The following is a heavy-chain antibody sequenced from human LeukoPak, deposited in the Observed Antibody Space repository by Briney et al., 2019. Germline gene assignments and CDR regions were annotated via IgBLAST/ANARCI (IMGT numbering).Heavy chain of an antibody. Sequence: KSGGSLRPSCAASGFTFSSYSVNWVRQAPGKGLEWVSFISSTSTYIYYADSVKGRFTISRDNAKNSLFLQMNSLRAEDTAVYYCARDPLEGSWYFDLWGRGTLVTVSS. CDR1: GFTFSSYS. D-gene: IGHD5-24*01. CDR2: ISSTSTYI. J-gene: IGHJ2*01. V-gene: IGHV3-21*01. CDR3: ARDPLEGSWYFDL.